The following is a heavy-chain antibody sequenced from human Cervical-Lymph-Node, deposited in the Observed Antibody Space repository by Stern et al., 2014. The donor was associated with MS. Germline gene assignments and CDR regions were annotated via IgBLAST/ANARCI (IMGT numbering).Heavy chain of an antibody. V-gene: IGHV3-9*01. D-gene: IGHD5-18*01. J-gene: IGHJ4*02. CDR2: ITWNSGGI. Sequence: EVQLLESGGGLVQPGRSLRLSCAGSGFTFADYDMHWVRQAPGQGLEWVSGITWNSGGIDYADSVKGRFIISRDNAKNALYLQMNSLRTEDTALYYCAKDPSPRYSYGPHDKWGQGTLVTVSS. CDR3: AKDPSPRYSYGPHDK. CDR1: GFTFADYD.